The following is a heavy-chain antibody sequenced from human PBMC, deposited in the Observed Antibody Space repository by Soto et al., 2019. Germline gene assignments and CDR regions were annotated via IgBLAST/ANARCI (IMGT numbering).Heavy chain of an antibody. CDR1: GGSISSSSYY. CDR3: GRGQPVWGKVDY. J-gene: IGHJ4*02. CDR2: IYYSGST. V-gene: IGHV4-39*07. Sequence: SETLSLTCTVSGGSISSSSYYWGWIRQPPGKGLEWIGSIYYSGSTYYNPSLKSRVTISVDTSKNQFSLKLSSVTAADTAVYYCGRGQPVWGKVDYWGQGTLVTVSA. D-gene: IGHD7-27*01.